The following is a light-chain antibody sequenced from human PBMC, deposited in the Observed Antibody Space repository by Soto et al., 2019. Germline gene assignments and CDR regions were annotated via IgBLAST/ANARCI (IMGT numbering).Light chain of an antibody. CDR1: QSLVHSNGITF. Sequence: DVVLTQTPLSSPVTLGQPASISCRSSQSLVHSNGITFLSWLHQRPGQTPRLLIYRVSNRFSGVPERFSGSGAGTDFTLKISRVEAEDVGVYYCMQATHYQPYTFGQGTKLEI. V-gene: IGKV2-24*01. CDR2: RVS. J-gene: IGKJ2*01. CDR3: MQATHYQPYT.